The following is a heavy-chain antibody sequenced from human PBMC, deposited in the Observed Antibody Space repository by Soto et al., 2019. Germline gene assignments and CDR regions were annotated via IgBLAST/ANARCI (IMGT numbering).Heavy chain of an antibody. CDR3: ARAARDYYYYYGMDV. Sequence: GGSLRLSCAASGFTFSSYAMHWVRQAPGKGLEWVAVISYDGSNKYYADSVKGRFTISRDNSKNTLYLQMNSLRAEDTAVYYCARAARDYYYYYGMDVWGQGTTVTVSS. CDR1: GFTFSSYA. CDR2: ISYDGSNK. V-gene: IGHV3-30-3*01. D-gene: IGHD6-6*01. J-gene: IGHJ6*02.